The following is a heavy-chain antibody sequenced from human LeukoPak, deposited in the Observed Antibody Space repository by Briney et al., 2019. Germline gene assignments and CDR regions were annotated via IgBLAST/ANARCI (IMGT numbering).Heavy chain of an antibody. J-gene: IGHJ3*02. Sequence: SETLSLTCTVSGGTINNYYWSWIRQPPGKGLEWIGYIYYSGSANCNPSLTSRVIISADTSKNKFPLKLTSVTAADTAVYYCARVKYRGYDSLGQDAFDIWGQGTMVTVSS. D-gene: IGHD5-12*01. CDR1: GGTINNYY. CDR3: ARVKYRGYDSLGQDAFDI. V-gene: IGHV4-59*01. CDR2: IYYSGSA.